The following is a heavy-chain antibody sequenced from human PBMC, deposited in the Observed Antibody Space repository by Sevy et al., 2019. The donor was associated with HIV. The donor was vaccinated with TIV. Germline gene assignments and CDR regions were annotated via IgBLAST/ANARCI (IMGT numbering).Heavy chain of an antibody. CDR3: ARTSSYGSGNYFDY. Sequence: ASVKVSCKASGYTFTIYGISWVRQAPEQGLEWMGWISAYSRNTNYAQNLQGRVTMTTDTSTTTAYMELRSLRFDDTAVYYCARTSSYGSGNYFDYWGQGTLVTVSS. V-gene: IGHV1-18*01. CDR2: ISAYSRNT. J-gene: IGHJ4*02. D-gene: IGHD3-10*01. CDR1: GYTFTIYG.